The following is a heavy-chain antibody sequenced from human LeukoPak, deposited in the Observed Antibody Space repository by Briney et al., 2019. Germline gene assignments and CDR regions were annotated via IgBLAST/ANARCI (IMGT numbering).Heavy chain of an antibody. V-gene: IGHV3-30*18. CDR2: ISHDGSSK. Sequence: GRSLRLSCAVSGFTFSSYGMHWVRQAPGKGLEWVAVISHDGSSKYYAESVKGRFTISRDNSKNTQYPQMNSLRPEDTAVYYCAKDQAGDYFYYGMDVWGQGTTVTVSS. D-gene: IGHD3-10*01. CDR1: GFTFSSYG. J-gene: IGHJ6*02. CDR3: AKDQAGDYFYYGMDV.